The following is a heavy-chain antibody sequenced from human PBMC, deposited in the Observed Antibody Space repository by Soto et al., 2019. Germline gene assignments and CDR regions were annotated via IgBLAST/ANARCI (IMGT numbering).Heavy chain of an antibody. D-gene: IGHD5-12*01. Sequence: GGSLRLSCAASGFTFSSYGMHWVRQAPGKGLEWVAVISYDGSNKYYADSVKGRLTISRDNSKNTLYLQMNSLRAEDTAVYYCAKDGVVATISPYYYYYYMDVWGKGTTVTVSS. J-gene: IGHJ6*03. CDR3: AKDGVVATISPYYYYYYMDV. CDR1: GFTFSSYG. CDR2: ISYDGSNK. V-gene: IGHV3-30*18.